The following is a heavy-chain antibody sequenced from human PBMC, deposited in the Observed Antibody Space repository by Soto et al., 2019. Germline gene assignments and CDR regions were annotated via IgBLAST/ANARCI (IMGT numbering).Heavy chain of an antibody. CDR2: ISGSGGST. CDR1: RFTFISYA. CDR3: AKDLYSGYELHALDI. Sequence: GSLRLSCAASRFTFISYAMSWVRQVPGQGLEWGSVISGSGGSTYYADSVKGRFTISRDNSKNTLYLQMNNLRAEDTAVYYCAKDLYSGYELHALDIWGQGTMVTV. V-gene: IGHV3-23*01. D-gene: IGHD5-12*01. J-gene: IGHJ3*02.